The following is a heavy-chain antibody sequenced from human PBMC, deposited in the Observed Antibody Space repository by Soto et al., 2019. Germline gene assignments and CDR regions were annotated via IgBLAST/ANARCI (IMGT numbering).Heavy chain of an antibody. CDR3: ARDVPLNYYDGTFSYYALDV. CDR1: GGTFSSHA. J-gene: IGHJ6*02. V-gene: IGHV1-69*13. CDR2: IIPFFKAT. Sequence: ASVKVSCKASGGTFSSHAISWVRQAPGQGLEWMGGIIPFFKATNYAQKFQGRVTITADDSTSTAYMDLYSLRSEDTAVYYCARDVPLNYYDGTFSYYALDVWGQGTTVTVSS. D-gene: IGHD3-16*01.